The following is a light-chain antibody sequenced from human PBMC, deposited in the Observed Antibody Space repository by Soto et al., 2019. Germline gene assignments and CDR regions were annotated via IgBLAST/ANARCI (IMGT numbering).Light chain of an antibody. V-gene: IGKV1-5*01. CDR1: QRISKW. J-gene: IGKJ4*01. CDR2: DAS. CDR3: QQHHSYSTA. Sequence: DIELTQSPSTLSASVGDRVTITCRASQRISKWLARYQQKPGRAPKLLIYDASRLVSGVPSRFSGSGSGTESTLTISSLQPDDFATYWCQQHHSYSTAFGGGTKVDIK.